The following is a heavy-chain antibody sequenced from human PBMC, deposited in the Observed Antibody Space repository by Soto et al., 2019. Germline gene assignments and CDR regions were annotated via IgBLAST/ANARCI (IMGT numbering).Heavy chain of an antibody. CDR1: GGSISSSSYY. D-gene: IGHD6-13*01. Sequence: QLQLQESGPGLVKPSETLSLTCTVSGGSISSSSYYWGWIRQPPGKGLEWIGSIYYSGSTYYNPSLKSRVTISVDTSKNQFSLKLSSVTAADTAVYYCARDWGIAAPRMAFDIWGQGTMVTVSS. CDR3: ARDWGIAAPRMAFDI. V-gene: IGHV4-39*02. J-gene: IGHJ3*02. CDR2: IYYSGST.